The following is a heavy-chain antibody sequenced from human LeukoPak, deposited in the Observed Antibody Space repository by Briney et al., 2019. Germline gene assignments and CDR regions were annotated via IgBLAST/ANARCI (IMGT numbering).Heavy chain of an antibody. CDR3: ARAHLYCSSTSCYHRRGFDP. CDR1: GYTFTSYG. CDR2: ISAYNGNT. V-gene: IGHV1-18*01. D-gene: IGHD2-2*01. J-gene: IGHJ5*02. Sequence: GASVKVSCKASGYTFTSYGISWVRQAPGQGLEWMGWISAYNGNTNYAQKLQGRVTVTTDTSTSTAYMELRSLRSDDTAVYYCARAHLYCSSTSCYHRRGFDPWGQGTLVTVSS.